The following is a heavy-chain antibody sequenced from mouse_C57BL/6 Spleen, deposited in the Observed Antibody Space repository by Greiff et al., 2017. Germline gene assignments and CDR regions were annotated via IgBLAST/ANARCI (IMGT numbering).Heavy chain of an antibody. J-gene: IGHJ4*01. Sequence: QVQLKQSGAELVKPGASVKISCKASGYAFSSYWMNWVKQRPGKGLEWIGQIYPGDGDTNYNGKFKGKATLTADKSSSTAYMQLSSLTSEDSAVYFCARRAAQATGAMDYWGQGTSVTVSS. CDR1: GYAFSSYW. D-gene: IGHD3-2*02. CDR2: IYPGDGDT. CDR3: ARRAAQATGAMDY. V-gene: IGHV1-80*01.